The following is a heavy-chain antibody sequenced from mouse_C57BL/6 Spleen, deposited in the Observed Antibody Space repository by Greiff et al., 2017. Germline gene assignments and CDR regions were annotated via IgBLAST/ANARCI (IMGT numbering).Heavy chain of an antibody. D-gene: IGHD3-2*02. V-gene: IGHV1-5*01. CDR2: IYPGNSDT. CDR3: TREGLRLPFAY. CDR1: GYTFTSYW. J-gene: IGHJ3*01. Sequence: VQLQQSGTVLARPGASVKMSCKTSGYTFTSYWMHWVKQRPGQGLEWIGAIYPGNSDTSYNQKFKGTAKLTAVTSASTAYMELSRLTNEDSAVYYCTREGLRLPFAYWGKGTLVTVSA.